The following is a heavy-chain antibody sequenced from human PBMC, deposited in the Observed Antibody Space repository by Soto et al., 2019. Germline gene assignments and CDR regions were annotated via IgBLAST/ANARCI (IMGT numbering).Heavy chain of an antibody. D-gene: IGHD6-19*01. CDR1: GFNFSSYG. CDR2: IWYDGSNK. V-gene: IGHV3-33*01. Sequence: QVQLVESGGGVVQPGRSLRLSCAASGFNFSSYGMHWVRQAPGKGLEWVAVIWYDGSNKYYADSVKGRFTISRDNSKNTLYLQMNSLRAEDTAVYYCARGATSSGSYLDYWGQGTLVTVSS. CDR3: ARGATSSGSYLDY. J-gene: IGHJ4*02.